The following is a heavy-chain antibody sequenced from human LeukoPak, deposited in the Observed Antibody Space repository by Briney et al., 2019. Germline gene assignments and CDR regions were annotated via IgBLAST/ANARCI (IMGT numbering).Heavy chain of an antibody. CDR2: ISAYNDNT. D-gene: IGHD3-22*01. Sequence: GASVTVSCKASGYTFTSYGISGVRQAPAKGLEGMGWISAYNDNTNYAQKLQDRVTITADTSTSTAYMELRRLRSDDTAVYYCARDQNYYDRLEQHWGQGTLVTVSS. J-gene: IGHJ1*01. CDR3: ARDQNYYDRLEQH. CDR1: GYTFTSYG. V-gene: IGHV1-18*01.